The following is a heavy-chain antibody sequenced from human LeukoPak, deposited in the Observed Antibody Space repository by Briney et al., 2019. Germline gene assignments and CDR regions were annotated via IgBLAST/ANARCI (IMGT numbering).Heavy chain of an antibody. Sequence: ASVKVSCKASGYTFTGYYMHWVRQAPGQGLEWMGWINPNSGGTNYAQKFQGRVTMTRDTSISTAYMELSRLRSDDTAVYYCAREFGGYSSSARTSWFDPWGQGTLVTVSS. CDR3: AREFGGYSSSARTSWFDP. CDR1: GYTFTGYY. J-gene: IGHJ5*02. CDR2: INPNSGGT. V-gene: IGHV1-2*02. D-gene: IGHD6-6*01.